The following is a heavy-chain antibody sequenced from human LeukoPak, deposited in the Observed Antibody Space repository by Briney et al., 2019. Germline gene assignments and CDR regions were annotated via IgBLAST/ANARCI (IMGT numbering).Heavy chain of an antibody. V-gene: IGHV4-61*02. D-gene: IGHD6-19*01. J-gene: IGHJ4*02. Sequence: SQTLSLTCTVSGGSISSGSYYWSWIRQPAGKGLELIGRIYTSGSTNYNPSLKSRVTISVDTSKNQFSLKLSSVTAADTAVYYCARFTFGYSSGWNFDYWGQGTLVTVSS. CDR1: GGSISSGSYY. CDR2: IYTSGST. CDR3: ARFTFGYSSGWNFDY.